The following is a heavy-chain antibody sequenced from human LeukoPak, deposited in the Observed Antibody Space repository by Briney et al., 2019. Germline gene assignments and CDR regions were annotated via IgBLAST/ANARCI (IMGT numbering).Heavy chain of an antibody. CDR3: ARETHGYSYGYYFDY. Sequence: ASVKVSCKASGYTFTSYYMHWVRQAPGQGLEWMGIIDPSGGSTSYAQKFQGRVTMTRDTSTSTVYMELSSLRAEDTAVYYCARETHGYSYGYYFDYWGQGTLVTVSS. J-gene: IGHJ4*02. CDR2: IDPSGGST. D-gene: IGHD5-18*01. V-gene: IGHV1-46*01. CDR1: GYTFTSYY.